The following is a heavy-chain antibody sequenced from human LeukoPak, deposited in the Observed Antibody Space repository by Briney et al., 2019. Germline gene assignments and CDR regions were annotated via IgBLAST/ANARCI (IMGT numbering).Heavy chain of an antibody. Sequence: GGSLRLPCAASGFTFSSYAMSWVRQAPGKGLEWVSATSGSGGSTYYADSVKGRFTISRDNSKNTLYLQMNSLRAEDTAVYYCAKEWRWLQSGNYFDYWGQGTLVTVSS. CDR2: TSGSGGST. J-gene: IGHJ4*02. CDR1: GFTFSSYA. D-gene: IGHD5-24*01. CDR3: AKEWRWLQSGNYFDY. V-gene: IGHV3-23*01.